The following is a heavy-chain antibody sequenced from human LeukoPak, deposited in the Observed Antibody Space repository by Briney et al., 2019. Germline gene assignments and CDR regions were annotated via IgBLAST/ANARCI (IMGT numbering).Heavy chain of an antibody. CDR2: ITGSAVST. CDR3: AKEASGYPIPPLGFDY. D-gene: IGHD3-9*01. Sequence: GGTLRLSCAASELTFITYGMTWVRQAPGKGLEWVSAITGSAVSTFYADSVKGRFTISRDNSKNTLYLQMNSLRAEDTAVYYCAKEASGYPIPPLGFDYWGQGTLVTVSS. V-gene: IGHV3-23*01. CDR1: ELTFITYG. J-gene: IGHJ4*02.